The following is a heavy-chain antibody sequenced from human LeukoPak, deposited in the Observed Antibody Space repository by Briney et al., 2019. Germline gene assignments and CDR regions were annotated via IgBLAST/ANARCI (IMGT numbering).Heavy chain of an antibody. D-gene: IGHD3-22*01. Sequence: ASVKVSFMDSGYTFIASTISWVRQAAGQGREWMGWINPKNGKTYYAQKFQDRVTMTENTSTSTAYMELSSLRSEDTAVYYCARGLAPYSYEYSGHDPYYYYNMDVSGKGTTVSISS. CDR3: ARGLAPYSYEYSGHDPYYYYNMDV. V-gene: IGHV1-8*01. CDR1: GYTFIAST. J-gene: IGHJ6*03. CDR2: INPKNGKT.